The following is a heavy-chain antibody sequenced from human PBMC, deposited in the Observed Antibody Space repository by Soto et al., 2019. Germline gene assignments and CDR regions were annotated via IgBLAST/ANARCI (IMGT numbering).Heavy chain of an antibody. V-gene: IGHV1-69*13. Sequence: SVKVSCKASGGTFSSYAISWVRQAPGQGLEWMGGIIPIFGTANYAQKFQGRVTITADESTSTAYMELSSLRSEDTAVYYCAGGYSGYDMALDGMGGCGRGTTVTVAS. J-gene: IGHJ6*04. D-gene: IGHD5-12*01. CDR1: GGTFSSYA. CDR3: AGGYSGYDMALDGMGG. CDR2: IIPIFGTA.